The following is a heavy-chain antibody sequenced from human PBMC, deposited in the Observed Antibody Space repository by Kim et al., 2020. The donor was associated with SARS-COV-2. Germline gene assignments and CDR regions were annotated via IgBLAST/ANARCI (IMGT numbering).Heavy chain of an antibody. V-gene: IGHV3-11*01. CDR2: ISSSGSAI. D-gene: IGHD4-17*01. Sequence: GGSLRLSCAASGFTFSDYYMSWIRQAPGKGLEWVSYISSSGSAIYYADSVKGRFTISRDNAKNSLYLQMNSLRAEDTAVYYCARATRMTTVTLDYWGQGTLVTVSS. CDR3: ARATRMTTVTLDY. CDR1: GFTFSDYY. J-gene: IGHJ4*02.